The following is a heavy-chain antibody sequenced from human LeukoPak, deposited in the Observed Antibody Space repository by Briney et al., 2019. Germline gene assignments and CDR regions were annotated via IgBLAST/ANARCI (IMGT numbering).Heavy chain of an antibody. J-gene: IGHJ3*02. CDR1: GFTFSNAW. Sequence: GGSLRLSCAASGFTFSNAWMSWVRQAPGKGLEWVGRIKSKTDGGTTDYAAPVKGRFTISRDDSKNTLYLQMNSLKTEDTAVYYCTTGVDSSGYYPLDAFDIWGQGTMVTVSS. CDR2: IKSKTDGGTT. D-gene: IGHD3-22*01. V-gene: IGHV3-15*01. CDR3: TTGVDSSGYYPLDAFDI.